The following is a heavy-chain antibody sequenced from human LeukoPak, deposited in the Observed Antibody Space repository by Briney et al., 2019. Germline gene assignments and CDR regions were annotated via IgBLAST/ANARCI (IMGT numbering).Heavy chain of an antibody. D-gene: IGHD3-9*01. CDR3: AKGYYDILTGYYEGFDY. Sequence: GGSLRLSCAASGFTFSSYWMHWVRQAPGKGLVWVSRINSDGSSTSYADSVKGRFTISRDNAKNTLYLQMNSLRAEDTAVYYCAKGYYDILTGYYEGFDYWGQGTLVTVSS. CDR1: GFTFSSYW. V-gene: IGHV3-74*01. CDR2: INSDGSST. J-gene: IGHJ4*02.